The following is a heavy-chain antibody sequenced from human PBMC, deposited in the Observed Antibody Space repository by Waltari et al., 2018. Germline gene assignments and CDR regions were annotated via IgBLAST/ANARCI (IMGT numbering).Heavy chain of an antibody. J-gene: IGHJ4*02. CDR2: INQDGREK. CDR3: AMAAGTLY. CDR1: GCSLSTRW. D-gene: IGHD6-13*01. V-gene: IGHV3-7*01. Sequence: VQLVESGGGLVQPGVCRRLSCPAFGCSLSTRWMSWVRQAQGKGLEWVANINQDGREKYYVDSMKGRVPISRDNAKNSLFLQMDSLRAEDTAVYFCAMAAGTLYWGQGTLVTVSS.